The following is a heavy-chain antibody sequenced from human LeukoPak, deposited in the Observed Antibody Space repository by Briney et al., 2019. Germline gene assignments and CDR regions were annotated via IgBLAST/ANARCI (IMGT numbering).Heavy chain of an antibody. CDR2: FSPYNGNT. CDR3: ARNGRVRRVVKDLFEY. Sequence: ASVRVSCKTSGYTFTDYDITWVRQAPGQGLEWMGRFSPYNGNTYYSQRFQDRVTITKDTSTGTAYMDLRNLRTDDTAMYYCARNGRVRRVVKDLFEYWGQGTLVAVSS. CDR1: GYTFTDYD. V-gene: IGHV1-18*01. D-gene: IGHD3-10*01. J-gene: IGHJ4*02.